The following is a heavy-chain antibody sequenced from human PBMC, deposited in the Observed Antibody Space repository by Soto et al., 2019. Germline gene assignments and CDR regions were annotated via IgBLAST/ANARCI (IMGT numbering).Heavy chain of an antibody. V-gene: IGHV1-69*13. D-gene: IGHD2-8*01. Sequence: SVKVSCKASGDVFRSYGINWVRQAPGQGLEWMGGIIPISGTTNYAQKFQGRVAITADESTDTVYMELRRLRSEDTAVYFCARVRCFNGLCHTADYGMDVWGQGTTVTVSS. J-gene: IGHJ6*02. CDR2: IIPISGTT. CDR3: ARVRCFNGLCHTADYGMDV. CDR1: GDVFRSYG.